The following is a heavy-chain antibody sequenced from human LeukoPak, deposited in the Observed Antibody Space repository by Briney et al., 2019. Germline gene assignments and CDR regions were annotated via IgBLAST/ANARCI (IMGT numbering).Heavy chain of an antibody. CDR2: ISGSGDRT. CDR1: GFTFSSYG. CDR3: AKIQGYFDY. V-gene: IGHV3-23*01. Sequence: QPGGSLRLSCAASGFTFSSYGMSWVRQAPGKGLVWVSAISGSGDRTYYADSVKGRFTISRDNPKNTLYLQLNSLRAEDTAVYYCAKIQGYFDYWGQGTLVTVSS. J-gene: IGHJ4*02.